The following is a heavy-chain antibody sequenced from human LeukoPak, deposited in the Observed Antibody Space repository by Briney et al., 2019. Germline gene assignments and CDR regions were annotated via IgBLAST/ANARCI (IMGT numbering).Heavy chain of an antibody. CDR1: RFTFSNAW. CDR3: ATGTYTTPDSFDY. V-gene: IGHV3-15*01. CDR2: IKSKTEGGTT. Sequence: KPGGSLRLSCAASRFTFSNAWMSWVRQAPGKGLEWVGRIKSKTEGGTTDYAAPVKGRFTISRDDSKNTLYLQMNSLKTEDTAMYYCATGTYTTPDSFDYWGQGTLVTVSS. D-gene: IGHD1-1*01. J-gene: IGHJ4*02.